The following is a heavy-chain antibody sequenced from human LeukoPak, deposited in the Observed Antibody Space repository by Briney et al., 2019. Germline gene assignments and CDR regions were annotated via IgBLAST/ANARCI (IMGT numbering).Heavy chain of an antibody. CDR2: INPSGGST. Sequence: ASVKVSCKASGYTFTSYYMHWVRQAPGQGLEWMGIINPSGGSTSYAQKFQGRVTMTRDTSTSTVYMELSSLRSEDTAVYYCARDYCSGGSCYPQRNYYFDYWGQGTLVTVSS. CDR1: GYTFTSYY. CDR3: ARDYCSGGSCYPQRNYYFDY. J-gene: IGHJ4*02. D-gene: IGHD2-15*01. V-gene: IGHV1-46*01.